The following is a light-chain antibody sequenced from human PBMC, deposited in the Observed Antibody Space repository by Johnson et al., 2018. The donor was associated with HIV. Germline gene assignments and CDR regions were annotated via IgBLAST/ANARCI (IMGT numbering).Light chain of an antibody. CDR2: DNN. CDR3: GTWDTSLTTGGV. J-gene: IGLJ1*01. V-gene: IGLV1-51*01. CDR1: SCDIGNNY. Sequence: VLTQPPSVSAAPGQKVTISCSGSSCDIGNNYVSCHQQFPGTTPKLLIYDNNKRPSVIPDRFSGSKSGTSATLAITGLPSGDEADYYCGTWDTSLTTGGVFGTGTKVTVL.